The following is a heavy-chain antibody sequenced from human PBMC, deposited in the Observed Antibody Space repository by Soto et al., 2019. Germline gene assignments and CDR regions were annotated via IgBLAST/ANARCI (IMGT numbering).Heavy chain of an antibody. Sequence: VGSLILSCSASGFTFINYAMSWVRQAPGKGLEYVSSITGSGEGTYYAGSVKGRFTISRDNSKNTLYVQMHSLRVEDTAIYYCAKCGASKNCYPTGLDPWGQGTLVTVSS. D-gene: IGHD2-15*01. CDR3: AKCGASKNCYPTGLDP. V-gene: IGHV3-23*01. CDR1: GFTFINYA. CDR2: ITGSGEGT. J-gene: IGHJ5*02.